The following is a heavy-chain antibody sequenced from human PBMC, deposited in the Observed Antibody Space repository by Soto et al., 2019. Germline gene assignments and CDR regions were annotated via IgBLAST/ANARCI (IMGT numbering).Heavy chain of an antibody. CDR2: ISYDGSNK. Sequence: QPGGSLRLSCAASGFTFSSYGMHWVRQAPGKGLEWVAVISYDGSNKYYADSVKGRFTISRDNSKNTLYLQMNSLRAEDTAVYYCAKDGPMITFGGVIGYFDYWGQGTLVTVSS. CDR3: AKDGPMITFGGVIGYFDY. CDR1: GFTFSSYG. J-gene: IGHJ4*02. D-gene: IGHD3-16*02. V-gene: IGHV3-30*18.